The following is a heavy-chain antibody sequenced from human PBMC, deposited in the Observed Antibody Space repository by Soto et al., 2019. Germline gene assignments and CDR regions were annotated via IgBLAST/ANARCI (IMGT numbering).Heavy chain of an antibody. J-gene: IGHJ6*02. V-gene: IGHV3-33*01. Sequence: QVQLVESGGGVVQPGRSLTLSCAASGFTFSNYGMHWVRQAPGKGLEWVAVILNDGSNRYHADSVKDRFTISRDNSKNTLYLQMNSLRAEDTAVYYCARDDEYSGNGMDVWDQGTTVTVS. CDR3: ARDDEYSGNGMDV. CDR1: GFTFSNYG. D-gene: IGHD3-10*01. CDR2: ILNDGSNR.